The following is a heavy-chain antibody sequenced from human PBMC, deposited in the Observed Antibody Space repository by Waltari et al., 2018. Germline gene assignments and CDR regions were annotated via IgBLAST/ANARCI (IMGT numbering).Heavy chain of an antibody. J-gene: IGHJ6*02. V-gene: IGHV3-74*01. D-gene: IGHD3-10*01. CDR2: INVDGMST. CDR1: GFTFSSYW. CDR3: ARNLWTLMDV. Sequence: EVQLVESGGGLVQPGGSLRLSCAASGFTFSSYWMHWVRQAPGKWLGWVSPINVDGMSTRYADSGNGRFTISRDNAKNTRYLQMNSLRAEDTAVYYCARNLWTLMDVWGQGTTVTVSS.